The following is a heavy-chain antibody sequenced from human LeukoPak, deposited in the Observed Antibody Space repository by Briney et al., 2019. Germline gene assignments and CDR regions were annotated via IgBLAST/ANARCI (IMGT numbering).Heavy chain of an antibody. D-gene: IGHD3-22*01. CDR2: MSGSGGMT. V-gene: IGHV3-23*01. CDR3: AKGAMPYYDGSGYNYFDY. Sequence: GGTLSLSCAVSGFTFSAYAMSWLRQAPGKGLEWVSAMSGSGGMTYYADSVKGRFSISRDNSKNTLHLQMNSLRAEDTAVYYCAKGAMPYYDGSGYNYFDYWGQGTPVTVSS. CDR1: GFTFSAYA. J-gene: IGHJ4*02.